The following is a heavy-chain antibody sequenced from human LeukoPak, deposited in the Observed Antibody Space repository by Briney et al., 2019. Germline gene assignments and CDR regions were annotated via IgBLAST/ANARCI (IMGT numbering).Heavy chain of an antibody. CDR1: GGSISSSSYY. Sequence: SETLSLTCTVSGGSISSSSYYWGWIRQPPGKGLEWIGSIYYSGSTYYNPSLKSRVTISVDTSKNHFSLKLSSVTAADTAVYYCARLTSNIPKYFDYWGQGTLLTVSS. V-gene: IGHV4-39*01. D-gene: IGHD2-2*02. CDR2: IYYSGST. J-gene: IGHJ4*02. CDR3: ARLTSNIPKYFDY.